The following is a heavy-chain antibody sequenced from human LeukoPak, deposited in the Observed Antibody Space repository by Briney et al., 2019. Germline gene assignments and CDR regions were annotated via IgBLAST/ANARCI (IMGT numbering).Heavy chain of an antibody. CDR1: GFSFSDYY. Sequence: GSLRLSCAASGFSFSDYYMIWIRQAPGGGLEYVSYIHSHGSSIHYADSVKGRFTISRDNANNSLFLQMNSLRAEDTAVYYCARTGQYCSGGTCYSGQFDFWGQGTLVTVSS. V-gene: IGHV3-11*01. D-gene: IGHD2-15*01. CDR3: ARTGQYCSGGTCYSGQFDF. J-gene: IGHJ4*02. CDR2: IHSHGSSI.